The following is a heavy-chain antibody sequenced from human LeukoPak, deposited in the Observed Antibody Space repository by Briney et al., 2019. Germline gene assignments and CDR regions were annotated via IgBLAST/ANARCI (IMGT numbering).Heavy chain of an antibody. V-gene: IGHV3-30-3*01. J-gene: IGHJ4*02. CDR1: GFTFSSYA. D-gene: IGHD6-25*01. CDR3: ARDGLAAEIDY. Sequence: GGSLRLSCAASGFTFSSYAMHWVRQAPGKGLEWVAVISYDGSNKYYADSVKGRFTISRDNSKNTLYLQMNSLRAEDTAVYYCARDGLAAEIDYWGQATLVTVSS. CDR2: ISYDGSNK.